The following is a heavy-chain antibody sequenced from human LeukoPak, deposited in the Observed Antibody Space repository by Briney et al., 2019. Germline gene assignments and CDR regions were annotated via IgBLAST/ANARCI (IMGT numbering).Heavy chain of an antibody. CDR3: ATDGGYCSGGSCYG. V-gene: IGHV3-20*04. CDR1: GFTFDDYG. D-gene: IGHD2-15*01. Sequence: GGSLRLSCAASGFTFDDYGMSWVRQAPGKGLEWVSGINWNGGSTGYADSVKGRFTISRDNAKNSLYLQMNSLRAEDTAVYYCATDGGYCSGGSCYGWGQGTLVTVSS. J-gene: IGHJ4*02. CDR2: INWNGGST.